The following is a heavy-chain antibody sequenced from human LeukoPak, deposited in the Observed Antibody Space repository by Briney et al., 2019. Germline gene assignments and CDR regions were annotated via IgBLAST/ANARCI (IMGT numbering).Heavy chain of an antibody. CDR2: IIPIFGTA. D-gene: IGHD1-26*01. J-gene: IGHJ3*02. CDR1: GGTFSSYA. CDR3: ARGARLVGATPDDAFDI. Sequence: SVKVSCKASGGTFSSYAISWVRQAPGQGLEWMGGIIPIFGTANYAQKFQGRVTITADESTSTAYMELSSLRSEDTAVYYCARGARLVGATPDDAFDIWGQGTMVTVSS. V-gene: IGHV1-69*13.